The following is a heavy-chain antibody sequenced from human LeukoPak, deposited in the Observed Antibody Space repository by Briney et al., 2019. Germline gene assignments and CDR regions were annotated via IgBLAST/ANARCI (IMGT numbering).Heavy chain of an antibody. D-gene: IGHD2-2*01. J-gene: IGHJ4*02. CDR2: VFYSGNT. CDR1: GGSISSSSYY. CDR3: ARVVLGYCDSASCYEY. Sequence: SETLSLTCTVSGGSISSSSYYWGWIRQPPGKGLEWIGSVFYSGNTYYKPSLKSRVTISVDTSKNQFSLKVTSVTAADTAVYYCARVVLGYCDSASCYEYWGQGTLVTVSS. V-gene: IGHV4-39*01.